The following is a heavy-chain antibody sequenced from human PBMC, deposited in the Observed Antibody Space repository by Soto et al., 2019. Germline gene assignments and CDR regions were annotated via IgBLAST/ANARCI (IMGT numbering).Heavy chain of an antibody. D-gene: IGHD3-16*01. Sequence: GGSLRLSCAASGFVFSGYAMHWVRQAPGKGLEWVALISYDGTNKYYAESVRGRFTISRDSSKNTMYLQMNSLRPEDTAVFFCARGSGGYSSYGVDAWGQGTTVPVSS. CDR2: ISYDGTNK. CDR3: ARGSGGYSSYGVDA. J-gene: IGHJ6*02. CDR1: GFVFSGYA. V-gene: IGHV3-30*04.